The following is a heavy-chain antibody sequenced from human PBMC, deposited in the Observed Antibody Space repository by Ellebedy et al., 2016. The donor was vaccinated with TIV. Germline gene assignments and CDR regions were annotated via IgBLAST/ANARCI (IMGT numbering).Heavy chain of an antibody. CDR3: ASCPYDSSGYYWFAPPKYPDY. V-gene: IGHV3-21*01. Sequence: GESLKISCAASGFTFSSYSMNWVRQAPGKGLEWVSLISSSGNYIYYADSVKGRFTVSRDNANNSLYLLMNSLRAEDTAVYYCASCPYDSSGYYWFAPPKYPDYWGQGTLVTVSS. D-gene: IGHD3-22*01. CDR2: ISSSGNYI. CDR1: GFTFSSYS. J-gene: IGHJ4*02.